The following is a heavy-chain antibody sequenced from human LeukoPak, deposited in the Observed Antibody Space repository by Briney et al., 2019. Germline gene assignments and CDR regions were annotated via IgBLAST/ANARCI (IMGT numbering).Heavy chain of an antibody. D-gene: IGHD2-2*01. Sequence: GGSLRLSCAASGFTFSSYEMNWVRQAPGKGLEWVSYVSSSGSSIYYSDSVKGRFTISRDNAKNSLYLQMNSLRAEDTAVYYCARDRCTSNSCFEDYWGQGTLVTVST. CDR3: ARDRCTSNSCFEDY. J-gene: IGHJ4*02. CDR1: GFTFSSYE. V-gene: IGHV3-48*03. CDR2: VSSSGSSI.